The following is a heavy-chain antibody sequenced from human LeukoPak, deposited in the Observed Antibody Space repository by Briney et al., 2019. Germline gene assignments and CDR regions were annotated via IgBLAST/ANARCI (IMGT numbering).Heavy chain of an antibody. Sequence: GGSLRLSCAVSGFTFSSYSMNWVRQAPGKGLEWVSYVSSSNSTIYYADSVKGRFIVSRDNAKNSLYLQMNSLRAEDTAIYYCARGFWSGSDYWGQGTLVTVSS. J-gene: IGHJ4*02. D-gene: IGHD3-3*01. CDR3: ARGFWSGSDY. CDR2: VSSSNSTI. CDR1: GFTFSSYS. V-gene: IGHV3-48*01.